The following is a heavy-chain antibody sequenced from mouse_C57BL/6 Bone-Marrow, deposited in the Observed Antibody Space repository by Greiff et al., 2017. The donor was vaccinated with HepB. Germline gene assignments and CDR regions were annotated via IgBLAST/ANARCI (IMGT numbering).Heavy chain of an antibody. V-gene: IGHV5-4*01. J-gene: IGHJ2*01. CDR2: ISDGGSYT. Sequence: EVQRVESGGGLVKPGGSLKLSCAASGFTFSSYAMSWVRQTPEKRLEWVATISDGGSYTYYPDNVKGRFTISRDNAKNNLYLQMSHLKSEDTAMYYCARSLDFDYWGQGTTLTVSS. CDR3: ARSLDFDY. CDR1: GFTFSSYA.